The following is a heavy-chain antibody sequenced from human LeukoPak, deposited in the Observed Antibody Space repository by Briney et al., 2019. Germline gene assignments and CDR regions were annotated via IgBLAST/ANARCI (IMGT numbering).Heavy chain of an antibody. CDR2: IYYSGNT. V-gene: IGHV4-39*07. D-gene: IGHD5-18*01. J-gene: IGHJ4*02. CDR3: ARRRGNTAMLPYYFDF. CDR1: GGSISSSSYY. Sequence: PSETLSLTCTVSGGSISSSSYYWGWFRQPPGKGLEWIGTIYYSGNTYYNPSLKSRVTISVHTSKNQFSLKLTSLTAADTALYYCARRRGNTAMLPYYFDFWGQGTLVTVSS.